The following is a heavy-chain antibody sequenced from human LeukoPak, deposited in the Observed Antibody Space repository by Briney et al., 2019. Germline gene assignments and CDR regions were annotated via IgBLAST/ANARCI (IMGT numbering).Heavy chain of an antibody. CDR2: INHSGST. CDR1: GGFSSDYY. Sequence: SETLSLTCAVYGGFSSDYYWTWIRQPPGKGLEWIGEINHSGSTNYNPSPKSRVSISVETSKNQFSLNLDSVTAADTAVYYCARGPSIRYYDGSGYYYFDYWGQGTLVTAST. V-gene: IGHV4-34*01. D-gene: IGHD3-22*01. CDR3: ARGPSIRYYDGSGYYYFDY. J-gene: IGHJ4*02.